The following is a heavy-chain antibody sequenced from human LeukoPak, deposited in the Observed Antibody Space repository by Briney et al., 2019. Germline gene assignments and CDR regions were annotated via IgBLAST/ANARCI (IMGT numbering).Heavy chain of an antibody. J-gene: IGHJ4*02. D-gene: IGHD3-10*01. CDR3: AVLYGSGSYSFDY. V-gene: IGHV1-2*02. CDR2: INPNSGGT. Sequence: GGSLRLSCAASGFIFSSYGMHWVRQAPGQGLEWMGWINPNSGGTNYAQKFQGRVTMTRDTSISTAYMELSRLRSDDTAVYYCAVLYGSGSYSFDYWGQGTLVTVSS. CDR1: GFIFSSYG.